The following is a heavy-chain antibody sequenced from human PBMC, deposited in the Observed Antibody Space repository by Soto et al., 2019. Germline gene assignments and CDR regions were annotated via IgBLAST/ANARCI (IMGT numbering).Heavy chain of an antibody. CDR2: IYYSGST. CDR3: ARHEGVRTYNWFDP. Sequence: PSETLSLTCTVSGGSISSSSYYWGWIRQPPGKGLEWIGSIYYSGSTYYNPSLKSRVTISVDTSKNQFSLKLSSVTAADTAVYYCARHEGVRTYNWFDPWGQGTRVTVAS. CDR1: GGSISSSSYY. J-gene: IGHJ5*02. V-gene: IGHV4-39*01. D-gene: IGHD3-10*01.